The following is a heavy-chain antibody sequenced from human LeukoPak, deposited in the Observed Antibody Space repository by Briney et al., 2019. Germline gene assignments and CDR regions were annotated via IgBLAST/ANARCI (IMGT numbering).Heavy chain of an antibody. CDR3: AKQTGYYYYYYMDV. CDR2: ISGSGGST. V-gene: IGHV3-23*01. D-gene: IGHD1-14*01. Sequence: GGSLRLSCAASGFAFGGYAMSWVRQAPGKGLEWVSAISGSGGSTYYVDSVKGRFTISRDKSKNTLYLQMNSLRAEDTAVYYCAKQTGYYYYYYMDVWGKGTTVTVSS. J-gene: IGHJ6*03. CDR1: GFAFGGYA.